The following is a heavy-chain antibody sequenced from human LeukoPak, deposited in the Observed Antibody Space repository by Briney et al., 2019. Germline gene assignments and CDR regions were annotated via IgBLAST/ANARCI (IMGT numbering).Heavy chain of an antibody. J-gene: IGHJ4*02. Sequence: AGTLRLSCAASGFTVSSSYLNWVRQAPGKGPEWIGSIYYTGSTYYNPSLESRVTISINTSKNQFSLKLSSVTAADTAVYFCAGGLCYDFWSGYIAYFDYWGQGILVTVSS. CDR2: IYYTGST. CDR1: GFTVSSSY. D-gene: IGHD3-3*01. CDR3: AGGLCYDFWSGYIAYFDY. V-gene: IGHV4-39*07.